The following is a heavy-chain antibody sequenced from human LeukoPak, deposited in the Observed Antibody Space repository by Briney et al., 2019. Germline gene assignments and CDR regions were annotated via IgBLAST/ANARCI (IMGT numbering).Heavy chain of an antibody. D-gene: IGHD4-17*01. J-gene: IGHJ4*02. CDR1: GFTFSSYA. CDR2: ISYDGSNK. Sequence: GGSLRLSCAASGFTFSSYAMHGVRQAPGKGLEWVAVISYDGSNKYYADSVKGRFTISRDNSKNTLYLQMNSLRAEDTAVYYCARPMTTVTTYYFDYWGQGTLVTVSS. V-gene: IGHV3-30*04. CDR3: ARPMTTVTTYYFDY.